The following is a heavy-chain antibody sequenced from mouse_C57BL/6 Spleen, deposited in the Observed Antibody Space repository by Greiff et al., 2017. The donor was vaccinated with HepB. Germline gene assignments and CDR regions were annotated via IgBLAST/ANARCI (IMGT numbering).Heavy chain of an antibody. D-gene: IGHD2-4*01. CDR1: GYTFTDYY. Sequence: EVQLQQSGPELVKPGASVKISCKASGYTFTDYYMNWVKQSHGKSLEWIGDINPNNGGTSYNQKFKGKATLTVDKSSSTAYMELRSLTSEDSAVYYCAKTYYDYEAYWGQGTLVTVSA. J-gene: IGHJ3*01. CDR2: INPNNGGT. V-gene: IGHV1-26*01. CDR3: AKTYYDYEAY.